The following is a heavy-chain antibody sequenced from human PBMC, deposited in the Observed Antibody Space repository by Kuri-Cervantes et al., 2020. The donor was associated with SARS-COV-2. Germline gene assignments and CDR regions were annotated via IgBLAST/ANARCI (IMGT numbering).Heavy chain of an antibody. D-gene: IGHD1-7*01. CDR3: ARDIPSFNWNYHPPYYYYYMDV. J-gene: IGHJ6*03. CDR2: INHSGST. V-gene: IGHV4-34*01. CDR1: GGSFSGRH. Sequence: SETLSLTCAVYGGSFSGRHWSWIRQPPGKGLEWIGEINHSGSTNYNPSLKSRVTMSVDTSKNQFSLKLSSVTAADTAVYYCARDIPSFNWNYHPPYYYYYMDVWGKGTTVTVSS.